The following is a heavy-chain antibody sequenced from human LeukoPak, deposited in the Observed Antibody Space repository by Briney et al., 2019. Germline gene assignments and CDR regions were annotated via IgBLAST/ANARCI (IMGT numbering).Heavy chain of an antibody. J-gene: IGHJ4*02. V-gene: IGHV3-30*14. D-gene: IGHD3-22*01. CDR2: ISYDGSNK. CDR1: GFTFSSYA. CDR3: ARADGSSGYPDY. Sequence: TGGSLRLSCAASGFTFSSYAMHWVRQAPGKGLEWVAVISYDGSNKYYADSVKGRFTISRDNSKNTLYLQMNSLRAEDTAVYYCARADGSSGYPDYWGQGTLVTVSS.